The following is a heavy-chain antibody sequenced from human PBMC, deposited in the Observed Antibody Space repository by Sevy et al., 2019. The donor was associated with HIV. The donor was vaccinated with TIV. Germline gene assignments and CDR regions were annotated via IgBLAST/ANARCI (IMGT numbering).Heavy chain of an antibody. CDR1: GYSFTTYW. J-gene: IGHJ4*02. CDR3: ARLEQRHCNGAHCYPFDY. CDR2: IYPDDSDT. Sequence: GESLKISCEGSGYSFTTYWIGWVRQMPGKGLEWMGVIYPDDSDTGYNPSFPGQVTISADKSINTAYLEWNSLKASDTAIYYCARLEQRHCNGAHCYPFDYWSQGTLVTVSS. V-gene: IGHV5-51*01. D-gene: IGHD2-21*01.